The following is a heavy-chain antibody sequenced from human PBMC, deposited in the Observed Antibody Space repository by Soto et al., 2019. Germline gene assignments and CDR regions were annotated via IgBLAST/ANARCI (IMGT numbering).Heavy chain of an antibody. J-gene: IGHJ6*02. CDR2: IIGSSSDI. CDR1: GFTFSSYA. CDR3: ARWGTTSGGATTFYYYGMDV. V-gene: IGHV3-23*01. Sequence: PGGSLILSCAASGFTFSSYAMSWVRPAPGKGLEWVAAIIGSSSDIYYPGSVKGRFTISRENAKNSLYLQMNSLRAEDTAVYYCARWGTTSGGATTFYYYGMDVWGQGTTVTVSS. D-gene: IGHD1-26*01.